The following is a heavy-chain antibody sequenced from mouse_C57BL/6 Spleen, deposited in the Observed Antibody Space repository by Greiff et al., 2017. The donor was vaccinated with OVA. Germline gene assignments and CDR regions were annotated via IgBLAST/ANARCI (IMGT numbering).Heavy chain of an antibody. V-gene: IGHV5-9*01. J-gene: IGHJ4*01. D-gene: IGHD2-3*01. CDR3: ARLGGYLYYYAMDY. CDR2: ISGGGGNT. Sequence: EVKLVESGGGLVKPGGSLKLSCAASGFTFSSYTMSWVRQTPEKRLEWVATISGGGGNTYYPDSVKGRFTISRDNAKNTLYLQMSSLRSEDTALYYCARLGGYLYYYAMDYWGQGTSVTVSS. CDR1: GFTFSSYT.